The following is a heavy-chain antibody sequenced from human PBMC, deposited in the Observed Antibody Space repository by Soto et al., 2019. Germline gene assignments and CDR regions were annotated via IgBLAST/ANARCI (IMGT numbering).Heavy chain of an antibody. V-gene: IGHV3-21*01. J-gene: IGHJ6*02. Sequence: PGGSLRLSCAASGFTFSSYSMNWVRQAPGKGLEWVSSISSSSSYIYCADSVKGRFTISRDNAKNSLYLQMNSLRAEDTAVYYCARVGGSSTKHYYYGMDVWGQGTTVTVSS. CDR2: ISSSSSYI. D-gene: IGHD2-2*01. CDR1: GFTFSSYS. CDR3: ARVGGSSTKHYYYGMDV.